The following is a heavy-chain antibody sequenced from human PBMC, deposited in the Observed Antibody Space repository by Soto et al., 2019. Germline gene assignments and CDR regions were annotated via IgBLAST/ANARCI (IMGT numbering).Heavy chain of an antibody. CDR1: GYIFVNYG. Sequence: QVQLVQSGDEVKKPGASVKVSCKASGYIFVNYGIAWVRQAPGQGLEWMGWISPYTGNTHSATKVQGRPPMTTDTSPSTAYMDLGSLTSDDTAVYYCVMVDNYVTPTPQDVWGQGTTVTVSS. CDR2: ISPYTGNT. CDR3: VMVDNYVTPTPQDV. V-gene: IGHV1-18*01. J-gene: IGHJ6*02. D-gene: IGHD3-16*01.